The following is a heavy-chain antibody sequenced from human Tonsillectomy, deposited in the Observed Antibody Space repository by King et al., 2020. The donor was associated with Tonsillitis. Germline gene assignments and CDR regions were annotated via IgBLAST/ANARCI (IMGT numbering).Heavy chain of an antibody. V-gene: IGHV3-21*01. D-gene: IGHD3-22*01. J-gene: IGHJ3*02. CDR1: EFIFSTYT. CDR2: IGSSGGYI. Sequence: EQLVQSGGGLVKPGGSLRLSCAASEFIFSTYTMNWVRQAPGKVLEWVSSIGSSGGYIYYADSVKGRFTITRDNAENSLYLQMNSLRAEDTAVYYCARVKKYYYDSSGYPLDTFDIWGQGTMVTVSS. CDR3: ARVKKYYYDSSGYPLDTFDI.